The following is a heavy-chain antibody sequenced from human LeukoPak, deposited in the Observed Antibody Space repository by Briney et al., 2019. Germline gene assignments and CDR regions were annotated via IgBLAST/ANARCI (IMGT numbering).Heavy chain of an antibody. CDR2: IIPIFGTA. CDR3: ASGLVGATTGSY. J-gene: IGHJ4*02. V-gene: IGHV1-69*13. D-gene: IGHD1-26*01. CDR1: GGTFSSYA. Sequence: ASVKVSCKASGGTFSSYAISWVRQAPGQGLEWMGGIIPIFGTANYAQKFQGRVTITVDESTSTAYMELSSLRSEDTAVYYCASGLVGATTGSYWGQGTLVTVSS.